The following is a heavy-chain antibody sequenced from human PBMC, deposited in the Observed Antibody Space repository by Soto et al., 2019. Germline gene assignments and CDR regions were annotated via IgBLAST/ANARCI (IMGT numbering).Heavy chain of an antibody. CDR1: GFTSGTYT. V-gene: IGHV3-48*01. J-gene: IGHJ5*02. CDR3: ARDGNYYEFDP. Sequence: EVQLVESGGGLVQPGGSLRLSCAASGFTSGTYTMNWVRQAPGKGLEWVSYISSSGSTIYYADSVKGRFTISRDNAKNSLYLQMNSLRAEDTAVYYCARDGNYYEFDPWGQGTLVTVSS. D-gene: IGHD3-22*01. CDR2: ISSSGSTI.